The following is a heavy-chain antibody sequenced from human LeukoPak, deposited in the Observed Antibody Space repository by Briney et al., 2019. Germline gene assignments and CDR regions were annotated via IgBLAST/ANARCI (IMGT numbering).Heavy chain of an antibody. D-gene: IGHD3-22*01. J-gene: IGHJ4*02. Sequence: ASVKVSCKASGYTFTSNDINWVRQATGQGLEWMGWMSPNSGNTAYAQKFQDRGTMTRNTAIRTAYMELSSLRSEVTAVYCCARPKSKYDSSVYYPLADWGQGTLVSASS. CDR1: GYTFTSND. V-gene: IGHV1-8*01. CDR3: ARPKSKYDSSVYYPLAD. CDR2: MSPNSGNT.